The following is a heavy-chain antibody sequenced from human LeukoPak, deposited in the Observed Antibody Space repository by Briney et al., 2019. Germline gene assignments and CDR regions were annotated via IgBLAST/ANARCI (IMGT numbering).Heavy chain of an antibody. CDR1: GYTFTSYH. D-gene: IGHD1-14*01. Sequence: ASVKVPCKASGYTFTSYHINWVRQATGQGLEWVGWMNPNNSDIGYTQKFQGRVTMTRNTSIGTAYTELSSLRSEDTAIYYCVRVPPGTTIYAYWGQGTLVTVSS. CDR2: MNPNNSDI. CDR3: VRVPPGTTIYAY. J-gene: IGHJ4*02. V-gene: IGHV1-8*01.